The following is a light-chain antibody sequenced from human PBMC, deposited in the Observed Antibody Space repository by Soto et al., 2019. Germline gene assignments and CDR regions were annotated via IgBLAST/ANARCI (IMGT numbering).Light chain of an antibody. J-gene: IGKJ3*01. Sequence: EILMMQSPATLSVSTGERATLSCRASQSISNKLAWYQHKPGQAPRVPISGASTRATGIPARFRGSGSGTEFTLTISSLPSADFAAHYCQQYNKWHPETFGPGTKVDI. CDR2: GAS. CDR3: QQYNKWHPET. V-gene: IGKV3-15*01. CDR1: QSISNK.